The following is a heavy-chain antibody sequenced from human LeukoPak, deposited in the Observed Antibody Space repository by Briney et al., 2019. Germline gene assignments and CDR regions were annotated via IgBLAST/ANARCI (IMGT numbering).Heavy chain of an antibody. Sequence: SQTLSLTCAISGDSVSSNSAAWNWIRQSPSRGLEWLGRTYYRSKWYNDYAVSVKSRITINPDTSKNQFSLQLNSVTPEDTAVYYCASGGVYCSGGSCSNWFDPWGQGTLVTVSS. D-gene: IGHD2-15*01. J-gene: IGHJ5*02. CDR1: GDSVSSNSAA. V-gene: IGHV6-1*01. CDR2: TYYRSKWYN. CDR3: ASGGVYCSGGSCSNWFDP.